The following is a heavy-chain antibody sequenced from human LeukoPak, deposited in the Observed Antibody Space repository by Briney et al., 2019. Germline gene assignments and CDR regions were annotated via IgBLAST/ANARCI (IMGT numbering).Heavy chain of an antibody. D-gene: IGHD3-3*01. CDR3: ARGHYDFWSGYYTYYYYYYMDV. J-gene: IGHJ6*03. CDR1: GGSFSGYY. V-gene: IGHV4-30-4*08. CDR2: IYYSGST. Sequence: SETLSLTCAVYGGSFSGYYWSWIRQPPGKGLEWIGYIYYSGSTYYNPSLKSRVTISVDTSKNQFSLKLSSVTAADTAVYYCARGHYDFWSGYYTYYYYYYMDVWGKGTTVTVSS.